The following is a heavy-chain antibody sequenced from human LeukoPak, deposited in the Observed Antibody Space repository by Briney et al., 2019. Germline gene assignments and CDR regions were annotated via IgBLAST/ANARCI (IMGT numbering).Heavy chain of an antibody. D-gene: IGHD3-10*01. J-gene: IGHJ6*03. Sequence: SQTLSLTCAASGGSISSGGYSWSWIRQPPGKGLEWIGEINHSGSTNYNPSLKSRVTISVDTSKNQFSLKLSSVTAADTAVYYCARLQAGTRERPSMVRGVTYFYYMDVWGKGTTVTISS. CDR1: GGSISSGGYS. V-gene: IGHV4-30-2*01. CDR3: ARLQAGTRERPSMVRGVTYFYYMDV. CDR2: INHSGST.